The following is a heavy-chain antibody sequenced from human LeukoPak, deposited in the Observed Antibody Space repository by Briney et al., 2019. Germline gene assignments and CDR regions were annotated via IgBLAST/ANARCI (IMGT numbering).Heavy chain of an antibody. V-gene: IGHV3-30*18. CDR3: AKEAYSSSWSTGGYYYYYMDV. CDR1: GSTFSSLW. J-gene: IGHJ6*03. Sequence: GRSLTLSCAASGSTFSSLWIGWVRQAPGKGLGWEAVISYEGSNKYYADSVKGRFTISRDNSKNTLYLQMNSLRAEDTAVYYCAKEAYSSSWSTGGYYYYYMDVWGKGTTVTISS. D-gene: IGHD6-13*01. CDR2: ISYEGSNK.